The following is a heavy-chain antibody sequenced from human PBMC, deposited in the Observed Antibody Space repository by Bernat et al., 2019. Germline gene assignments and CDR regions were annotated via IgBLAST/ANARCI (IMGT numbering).Heavy chain of an antibody. J-gene: IGHJ4*02. CDR2: IRYDGSNK. D-gene: IGHD5-18*01. CDR3: AKDRGRGYTYGVGGDDY. Sequence: QVQLVESGGGVVQPGGSLRLSCATSGFTFSNYGMHWVRQAPGKGREWVAFIRYDGSNKNHADSVKGRFTISRDNSKNTLFLQMNSLRVEDTAVYFCAKDRGRGYTYGVGGDDYWGQGTLVTVSS. CDR1: GFTFSNYG. V-gene: IGHV3-30*02.